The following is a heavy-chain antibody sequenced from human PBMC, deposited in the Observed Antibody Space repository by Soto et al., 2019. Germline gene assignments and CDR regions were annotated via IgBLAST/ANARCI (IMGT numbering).Heavy chain of an antibody. J-gene: IGHJ6*02. D-gene: IGHD1-26*01. CDR1: GFTFSSYG. V-gene: IGHV3-30*18. Sequence: PGGSLRLSCAASGFTFSSYGMHWVRQAPGKGLEWVAVISYDGSNKYYADSVKGRFTISRDNSKNTLYLQMNSLRAEDTAVYYCAKDYSSGWSDSGSYWRPLYYYGMDVWGQGTTVTVSS. CDR2: ISYDGSNK. CDR3: AKDYSSGWSDSGSYWRPLYYYGMDV.